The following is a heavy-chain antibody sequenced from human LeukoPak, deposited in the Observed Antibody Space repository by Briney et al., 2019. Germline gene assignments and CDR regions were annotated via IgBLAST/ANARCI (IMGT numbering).Heavy chain of an antibody. CDR3: ARETDSSGYYY. V-gene: IGHV4-31*02. D-gene: IGHD3-22*01. CDR1: GGPVGSGGYY. CDR2: IYYSGST. J-gene: IGHJ4*02. Sequence: SETLSLTCTASGGPVGSGGYYWSWIRQHPGKGLEWIGYIYYSGSTYYNPSLKSRVTISVDTSKNQFSLKPSSVTAADTAVYYCARETDSSGYYYWGQGTLVTVSS.